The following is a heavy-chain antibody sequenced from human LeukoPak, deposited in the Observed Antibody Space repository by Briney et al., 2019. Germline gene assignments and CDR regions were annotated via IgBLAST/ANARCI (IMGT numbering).Heavy chain of an antibody. D-gene: IGHD6-6*01. Sequence: GGSLRLSCAASGFPFSSYAMRWVRQAPGKGLEWVSTISSSGGSTYYADSVKGRFTISRDNSNNTLFLQMNSLRAEDTAVFYCAKDRGGGYSSSSTGFDYWGQGTLVTVSS. CDR3: AKDRGGGYSSSSTGFDY. J-gene: IGHJ4*02. CDR1: GFPFSSYA. CDR2: ISSSGGST. V-gene: IGHV3-23*01.